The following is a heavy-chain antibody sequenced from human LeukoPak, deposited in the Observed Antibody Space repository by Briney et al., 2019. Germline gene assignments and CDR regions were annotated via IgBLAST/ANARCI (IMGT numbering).Heavy chain of an antibody. J-gene: IGHJ4*02. Sequence: GGSLRLSCAASGFTFSDSYMTWIRQAPGKGLEWVSYITTNGSTIYADSLKGRFPISRDNAKNTLYLQMNSLRAEDTAVYYCAREDNSNWNIDYWGRGTLVTVFS. CDR1: GFTFSDSY. CDR2: ITTNGSTI. D-gene: IGHD1-1*01. CDR3: AREDNSNWNIDY. V-gene: IGHV3-11*04.